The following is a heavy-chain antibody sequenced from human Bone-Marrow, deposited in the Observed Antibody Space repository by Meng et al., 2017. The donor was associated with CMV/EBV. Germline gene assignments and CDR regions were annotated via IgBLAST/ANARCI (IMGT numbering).Heavy chain of an antibody. CDR2: IYPGNSDT. Sequence: KVSCKASGYSFTSNWIAWVRQMPGKGLECLGIIYPGNSDTRYSPPFQGQVTISADKSTSTAYLQRSSLKASDTAMYYCARRGSGGTFDVWGQGTMVTVSS. D-gene: IGHD6-25*01. J-gene: IGHJ3*01. V-gene: IGHV5-51*01. CDR1: GYSFTSNW. CDR3: ARRGSGGTFDV.